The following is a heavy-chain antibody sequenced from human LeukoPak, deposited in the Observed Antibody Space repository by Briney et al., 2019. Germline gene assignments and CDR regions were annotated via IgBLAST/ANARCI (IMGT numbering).Heavy chain of an antibody. CDR2: INGRGTTI. J-gene: IGHJ4*02. D-gene: IGHD4-17*01. V-gene: IGHV3-48*03. Sequence: SGGSLRHSCAASGFTFSSYEINWVRQAPGKGLEWVSYINGRGTTIYYADSVKGRFTISRDNAKNSLYLQMNSLRAEDTAVYYCARDVAYGDYFDYWGQGTLVTVSS. CDR1: GFTFSSYE. CDR3: ARDVAYGDYFDY.